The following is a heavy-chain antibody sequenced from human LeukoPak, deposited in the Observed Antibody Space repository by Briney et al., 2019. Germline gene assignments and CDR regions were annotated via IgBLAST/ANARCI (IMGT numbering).Heavy chain of an antibody. V-gene: IGHV6-1*01. J-gene: IGHJ4*02. CDR2: TYYRSKWFN. D-gene: IGHD2-15*01. CDR1: GDRVSSNSGT. Sequence: SQTLSSTCAIFGDRVSSNSGTWNWIRQSPSRGLEWLGRTYYRSKWFNDYTLSVKSRIIINADTSKNQFSLQLRYVTSEDTAVYYCAGNRPRHCSPGTCYLFDYWGQASLISVSS. CDR3: AGNRPRHCSPGTCYLFDY.